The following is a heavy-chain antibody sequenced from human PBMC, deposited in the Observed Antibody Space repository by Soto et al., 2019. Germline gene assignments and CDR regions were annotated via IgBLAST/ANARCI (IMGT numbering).Heavy chain of an antibody. J-gene: IGHJ5*02. V-gene: IGHV3-48*02. CDR1: GFTFSTYS. CDR3: ARDNGMAGSFDP. Sequence: EMQLVESGGGLVKRGGSLRLSCAASGFTFSTYSMNWARQAPGKGLEWIAYISIGSTTIFYADSVKGRFTISRDNAKSSLYLLMNSLRDEDTAVYYCARDNGMAGSFDPWGQGTLVTVSS. CDR2: ISIGSTTI. D-gene: IGHD2-8*01.